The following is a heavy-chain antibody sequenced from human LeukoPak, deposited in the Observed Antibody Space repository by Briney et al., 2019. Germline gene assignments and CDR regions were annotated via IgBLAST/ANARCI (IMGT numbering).Heavy chain of an antibody. V-gene: IGHV3-7*01. CDR2: IKQDGSEK. CDR3: ARERRGDSFDY. D-gene: IGHD3-10*01. CDR1: GFTFSSYG. J-gene: IGHJ4*02. Sequence: GGSLRLSCAASGFTFSSYGMHWVRQAPGKGLGWVANIKQDGSEKYYVDSVKGRFTISRDNAKNSLYLQMNSLRAEDTAVYYCARERRGDSFDYWGQGTLVTVSS.